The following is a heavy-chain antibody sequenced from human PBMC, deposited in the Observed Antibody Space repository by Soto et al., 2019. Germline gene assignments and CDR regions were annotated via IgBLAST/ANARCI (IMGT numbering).Heavy chain of an antibody. J-gene: IGHJ5*02. CDR2: VYHTGDT. CDR3: AREIVTAGGNNYFDP. CDR1: GGTVASSHW. Sequence: SETLSLTCVVSGGTVASSHWWSWVRQSPGRGLEWIGNVYHTGDTNFNPSLQSRVTFSVDKSNNQFSLRLTSVTAADTAVYFCAREIVTAGGNNYFDPWGPGTLVTVS. D-gene: IGHD2-21*02. V-gene: IGHV4-4*02.